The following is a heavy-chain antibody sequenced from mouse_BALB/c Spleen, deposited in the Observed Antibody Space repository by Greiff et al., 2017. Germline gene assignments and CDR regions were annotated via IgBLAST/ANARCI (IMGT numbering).Heavy chain of an antibody. CDR1: GYTFTSYW. Sequence: QVQLQQSGAELAKPGASVKMSCKASGYTFTSYWMHWVKQRPGQGLEWIGYINPSTGYTEYNQKFKDKATLTVDKSSSTAYMQLSSPTSEDSAVYYCARYQGDYWGQGTSVTVSS. V-gene: IGHV1-7*01. J-gene: IGHJ4*01. CDR3: ARYQGDY. D-gene: IGHD3-2*02. CDR2: INPSTGYT.